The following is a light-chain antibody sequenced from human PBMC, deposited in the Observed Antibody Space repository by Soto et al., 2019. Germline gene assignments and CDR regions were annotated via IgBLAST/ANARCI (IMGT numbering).Light chain of an antibody. V-gene: IGKV3-15*01. CDR2: GAS. J-gene: IGKJ1*01. Sequence: DIVLTQSPATLSVSPGERATLSCRASQSISTTLAWYQQRPGQAPGLLIYGASTRATSIPARFSGSGSGTEFTLTISSLQSEDFAVYYCQQYNNWPRTFGQGTKVEVK. CDR3: QQYNNWPRT. CDR1: QSISTT.